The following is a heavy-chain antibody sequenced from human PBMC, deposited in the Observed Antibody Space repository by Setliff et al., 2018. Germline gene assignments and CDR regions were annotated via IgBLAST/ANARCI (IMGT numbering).Heavy chain of an antibody. J-gene: IGHJ6*03. CDR3: ARHYTYYYYIDG. Sequence: SETLSLTCTVSGGSISTYYWSWIRQPPGKGLEWIRYSHYSGSTNYNPSLKSRVTMSGDTSKNQSSLKLSSVTAAATAVYYCARHYTYYYYIDGWGKGTTVTVSS. CDR2: SHYSGST. CDR1: GGSISTYY. D-gene: IGHD4-4*01. V-gene: IGHV4-59*08.